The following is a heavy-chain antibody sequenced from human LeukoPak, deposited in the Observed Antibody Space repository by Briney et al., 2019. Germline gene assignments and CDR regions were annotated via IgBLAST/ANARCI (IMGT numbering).Heavy chain of an antibody. Sequence: SETLSLTCSVSGGSISRSDYYWSWIRQPPGKGLEWIGYSQNSGCTNCNPSLKSRVTLSVDTSKNQFSLKLSSVTAADTAVYYCARDYSGSLDYWGQGTLVTVSS. CDR1: GGSISRSDYY. V-gene: IGHV4-61*08. D-gene: IGHD3-10*01. CDR3: ARDYSGSLDY. CDR2: SQNSGCT. J-gene: IGHJ4*02.